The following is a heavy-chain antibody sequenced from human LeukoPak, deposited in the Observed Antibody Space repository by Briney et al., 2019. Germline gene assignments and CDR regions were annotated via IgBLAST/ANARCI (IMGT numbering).Heavy chain of an antibody. Sequence: PSETLSLTCTVSGGSISSGSYYWSWIRQPAGKGLEWIGRIYTSGSTNYNPSLKSRVTISVDTSKNQFSLKLSSVTAADTAVYYCARVGWNGWRSFGYFDYWGQGTLVTVSS. D-gene: IGHD1-1*01. V-gene: IGHV4-61*02. CDR3: ARVGWNGWRSFGYFDY. CDR1: GGSISSGSYY. J-gene: IGHJ4*02. CDR2: IYTSGST.